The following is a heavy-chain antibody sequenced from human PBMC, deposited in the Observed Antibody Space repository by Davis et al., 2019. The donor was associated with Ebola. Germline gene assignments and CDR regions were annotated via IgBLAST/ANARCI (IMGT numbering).Heavy chain of an antibody. D-gene: IGHD2-21*02. CDR1: GFTFSSYG. CDR2: ISYDGSNK. J-gene: IGHJ6*02. Sequence: PGGSLRLSCAASGFTFSSYGMHWVRQAPGKGLEWVAVISYDGSNKYYADSVKGRFTISRDNSKNTLYLQMNSLRAEDTAVYYCARDSTGDGDLPDGMDVWGQGTTVTVSS. V-gene: IGHV3-30*03. CDR3: ARDSTGDGDLPDGMDV.